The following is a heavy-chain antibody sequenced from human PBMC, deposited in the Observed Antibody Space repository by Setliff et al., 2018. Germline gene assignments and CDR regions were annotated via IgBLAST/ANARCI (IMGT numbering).Heavy chain of an antibody. J-gene: IGHJ6*03. D-gene: IGHD3-3*01. CDR2: VYTSWST. CDR1: GGSISGASIRSYY. Sequence: SETLSLTCTVSGGSISGASIRSYYWSWIRQPPGKGLEFIGYVYTSWSTNYNPSLKGRATLSIDASKKQFSLKLTSVTAADTAVYYCARMSGFLYMDVWGKGTTVTVSS. V-gene: IGHV4-4*08. CDR3: ARMSGFLYMDV.